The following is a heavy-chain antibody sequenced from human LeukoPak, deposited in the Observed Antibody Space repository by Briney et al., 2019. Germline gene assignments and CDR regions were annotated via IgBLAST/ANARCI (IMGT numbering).Heavy chain of an antibody. CDR3: AKFLAAAGRALDY. CDR2: ISGSGGST. V-gene: IGHV3-23*01. J-gene: IGHJ4*02. CDR1: GITLSNYG. D-gene: IGHD6-13*01. Sequence: GGSLRLSCAVSGITLSNYGMSWVRQAPGKGLELVAGISGSGGSTSYADSVKGRFTISRDNSKNTLYLQMNSLRAEDTAVYYCAKFLAAAGRALDYWGQGTLVTVSS.